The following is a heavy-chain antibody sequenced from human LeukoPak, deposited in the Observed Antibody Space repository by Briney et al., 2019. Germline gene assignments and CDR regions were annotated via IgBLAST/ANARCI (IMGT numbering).Heavy chain of an antibody. CDR1: GYSFFSNYW. J-gene: IGHJ4*02. D-gene: IGHD5-24*01. Sequence: GESLTISCKAYGYSFFSNYWIAWVRQMPAKGLEWMGILYPGDSESRYSPSFQGQVTISADRSISTAYLHWSSLKVSDTAMYYCARASRDGYNQNFDYWGQGTLVTVSS. V-gene: IGHV5-51*01. CDR2: LYPGDSES. CDR3: ARASRDGYNQNFDY.